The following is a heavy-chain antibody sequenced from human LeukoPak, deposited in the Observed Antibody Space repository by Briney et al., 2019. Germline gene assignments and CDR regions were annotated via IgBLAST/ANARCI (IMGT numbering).Heavy chain of an antibody. CDR2: IYYSGST. J-gene: IGHJ5*02. D-gene: IGHD3-3*01. Sequence: PSETLSLTCTVSGGSISSYYWSWIRQPPGKGLEWIGYIYYSGSTNYNPSLKSRVTISVDTSKNQFSLKLSSVTAADTAVYYCARADNYDFWSGYKGIAARRGYWFDPWGQGTLVTVSS. CDR1: GGSISSYY. V-gene: IGHV4-59*12. CDR3: ARADNYDFWSGYKGIAARRGYWFDP.